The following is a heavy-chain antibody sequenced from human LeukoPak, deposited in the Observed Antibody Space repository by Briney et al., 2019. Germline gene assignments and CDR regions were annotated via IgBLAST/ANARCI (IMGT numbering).Heavy chain of an antibody. D-gene: IGHD6-6*01. CDR2: IYHSGST. V-gene: IGHV4-38-2*02. Sequence: SETLSLTCTVSGYSISSGYYWGWIRQPPGKGLEWIGSIYHSGSTYYNPSLKSRVTISVDTSKNQFSLKLSSVTAADTAVYYCARLYSSSLSADYWGQGTLVAVSS. J-gene: IGHJ4*02. CDR3: ARLYSSSLSADY. CDR1: GYSISSGYY.